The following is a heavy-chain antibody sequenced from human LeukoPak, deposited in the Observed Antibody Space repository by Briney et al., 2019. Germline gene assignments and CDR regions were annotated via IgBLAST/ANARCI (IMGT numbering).Heavy chain of an antibody. CDR2: IVVGSGNT. Sequence: ASVKVSCKASGFTFTSSAVQWVRQARGQRLGWIGWIVVGSGNTNYAQKFQERVTITRDMSTSTAYMELSSLRSEDTAVYYCAASPDYYDGSGYSYYFDYWGQGTLVTVSS. V-gene: IGHV1-58*01. J-gene: IGHJ4*02. D-gene: IGHD3-22*01. CDR1: GFTFTSSA. CDR3: AASPDYYDGSGYSYYFDY.